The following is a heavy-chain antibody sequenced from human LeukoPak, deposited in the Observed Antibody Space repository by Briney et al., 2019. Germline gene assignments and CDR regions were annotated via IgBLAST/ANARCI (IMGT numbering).Heavy chain of an antibody. J-gene: IGHJ4*02. CDR3: ALSSGWYS. D-gene: IGHD6-19*01. Sequence: SEGSLRLSCAASGFTFSSNWMHWVRQVPGKGLVWVSRINSDGSSTKYTDSVKGRFTTSRDNAKNTLYLQMNSLRAEDTAVYYCALSSGWYSWGQGTLVTVSS. CDR1: GFTFSSNW. CDR2: INSDGSST. V-gene: IGHV3-74*01.